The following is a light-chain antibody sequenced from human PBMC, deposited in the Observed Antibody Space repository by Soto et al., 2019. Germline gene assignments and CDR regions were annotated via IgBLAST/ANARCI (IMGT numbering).Light chain of an antibody. J-gene: IGKJ1*01. CDR3: QQYNSYSGT. CDR2: GAS. Sequence: EIVMTQSPGTLSVSPGERATLSCRASLSVSTNLAWYQQKPGQAPGLLIYGASTRATGISARFSGSGSGTEFSLTISSLQPDDFATYYCQQYNSYSGTFGQGTKVDI. V-gene: IGKV3-15*01. CDR1: LSVSTN.